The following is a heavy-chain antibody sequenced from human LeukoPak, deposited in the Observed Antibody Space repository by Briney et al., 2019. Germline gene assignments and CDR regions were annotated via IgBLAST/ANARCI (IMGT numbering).Heavy chain of an antibody. D-gene: IGHD4-17*01. CDR3: AKGDYGDYVDDAFDI. J-gene: IGHJ3*02. CDR1: GFTFSSYG. V-gene: IGHV3-30*02. Sequence: RGSLRLSCAASGFTFSSYGMHWVRQAPGKGLEWVAFIRYDGSNKYYADSVKGRFTISRDNSKNTLYLQMNSLRAEDTAVYYCAKGDYGDYVDDAFDIWGQGTVVTVSS. CDR2: IRYDGSNK.